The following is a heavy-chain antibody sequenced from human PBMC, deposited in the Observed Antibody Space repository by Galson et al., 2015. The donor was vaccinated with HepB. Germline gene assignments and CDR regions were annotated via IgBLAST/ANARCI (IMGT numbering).Heavy chain of an antibody. V-gene: IGHV3-74*01. D-gene: IGHD3-10*01. CDR3: ARDRILWFGEKYYFDY. J-gene: IGHJ4*02. CDR1: GFTFSSYW. Sequence: SLRLSCAASGFTFSSYWMHWVRQAPGKGLVWVSRINSDGSSTSYADSVKGRFTISGDNAKNTLYLQMNSLRAEDTAVYYCARDRILWFGEKYYFDYWGQGTLVTVSS. CDR2: INSDGSST.